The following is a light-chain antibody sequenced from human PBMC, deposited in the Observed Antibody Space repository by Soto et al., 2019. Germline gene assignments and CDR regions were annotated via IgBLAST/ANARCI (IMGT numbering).Light chain of an antibody. V-gene: IGLV1-47*01. CDR1: SSNVGINY. J-gene: IGLJ3*02. Sequence: QLVLTQPPSASGAPGQRVTISCSGSSSNVGINYVYWYQQLPGTAPKLLIYRDNQRPSGVPDRFSGSKSGTSASLAISGLRSEDEADYYCAAWDDNLNGPLFGGGTKVTVL. CDR3: AAWDDNLNGPL. CDR2: RDN.